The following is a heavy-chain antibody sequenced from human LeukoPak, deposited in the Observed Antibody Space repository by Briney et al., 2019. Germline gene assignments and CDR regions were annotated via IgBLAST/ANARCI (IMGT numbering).Heavy chain of an antibody. V-gene: IGHV3-11*01. D-gene: IGHD2-2*01. CDR1: GFTLRDYY. J-gene: IGHJ4*02. CDR2: ISTSGNTI. CDR3: ARGCFICPSDC. Sequence: GGSLRLSCTATGFTLRDYYMNWIRQAPGKGLEWVSYISTSGNTIYYADSVKGRFTISRDNAKNSLYLHMDSLRADDTAVYYCARGCFICPSDCWGQGTLVTVSS.